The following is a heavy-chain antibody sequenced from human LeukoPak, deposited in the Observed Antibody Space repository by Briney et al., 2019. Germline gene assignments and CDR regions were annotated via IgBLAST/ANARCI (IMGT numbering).Heavy chain of an antibody. CDR3: LKDRVARGEYFDY. Sequence: PGGSLRLSCAASGFTFSDHAMSWVRQAPGKGLEWVSGISGSGDYTYHADSVKGRFTISRDNSKNTLYLQMNSQRAEDTAKYYCLKDRVARGEYFDYWGQGTLVTVSS. V-gene: IGHV3-23*01. CDR2: ISGSGDYT. CDR1: GFTFSDHA. D-gene: IGHD5-12*01. J-gene: IGHJ4*02.